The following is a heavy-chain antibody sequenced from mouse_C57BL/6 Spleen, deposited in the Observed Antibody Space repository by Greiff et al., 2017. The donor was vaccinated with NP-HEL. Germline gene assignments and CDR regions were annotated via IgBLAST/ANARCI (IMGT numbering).Heavy chain of an antibody. CDR1: GFNIKDYY. D-gene: IGHD2-4*01. CDR3: ASHDYCEGYGY. Sequence: EVQLQQSGAELVKPGASVKLSCTASGFNIKDYYMHWVKQRTEQGLEWIGRIDPEDGETKYAQKFKGKATMTADTSSNTAYLQRRSLTSEDSAVYYCASHDYCEGYGYWGQGTLVTVSS. V-gene: IGHV14-2*01. J-gene: IGHJ3*01. CDR2: IDPEDGET.